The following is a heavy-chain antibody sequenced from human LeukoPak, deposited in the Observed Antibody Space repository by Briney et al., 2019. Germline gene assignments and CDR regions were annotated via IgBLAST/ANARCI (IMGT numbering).Heavy chain of an antibody. D-gene: IGHD2-2*01. CDR1: GYTFTGYY. CDR2: ITPKSGGT. CDR3: AREGRSAISLDY. J-gene: IGHJ4*02. V-gene: IGHV1-2*02. Sequence: ASVKVSCKASGYTFTGYYIHWVRQAPGQGLEWMGWITPKSGGTNYAQKFQGRVTMTRDKSINTIYMELSSLTSDDTAVYYCAREGRSAISLDYWGQGTLVTVSS.